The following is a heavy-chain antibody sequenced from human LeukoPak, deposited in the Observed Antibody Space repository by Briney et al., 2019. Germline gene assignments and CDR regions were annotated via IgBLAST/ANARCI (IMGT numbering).Heavy chain of an antibody. D-gene: IGHD3-10*01. J-gene: IGHJ4*02. Sequence: SETLTLTCTVSGASIRGSSYYWAWIRQTPGKGLEGIGSIYYSGSTHYTPSLKSRLTMSVDTSKNQFSLRLSSVTAADTAVYYCARNSSYYNTGGFDYWGQGILVTVSS. CDR2: IYYSGST. CDR1: GASIRGSSYY. V-gene: IGHV4-39*01. CDR3: ARNSSYYNTGGFDY.